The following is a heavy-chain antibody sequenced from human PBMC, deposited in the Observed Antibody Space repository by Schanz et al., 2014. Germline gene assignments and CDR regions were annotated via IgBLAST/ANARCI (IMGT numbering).Heavy chain of an antibody. V-gene: IGHV3-74*02. CDR3: AKGRFGELSAFDI. CDR1: GFTFSSHW. D-gene: IGHD3-10*01. J-gene: IGHJ3*02. Sequence: EVQLLESGGGLVQPGGSLRLSCAASGFTFSSHWMHWVRQDPGKGLVWVARINSVGSNTDYADSVTGRFTISRDNAKNTVYIQMNSLRAEDTAVYYCAKGRFGELSAFDIWGQGTMVTVSS. CDR2: INSVGSNT.